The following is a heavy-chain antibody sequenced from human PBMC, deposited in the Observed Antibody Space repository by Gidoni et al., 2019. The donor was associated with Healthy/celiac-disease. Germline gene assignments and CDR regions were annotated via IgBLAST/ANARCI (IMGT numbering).Heavy chain of an antibody. J-gene: IGHJ4*02. D-gene: IGHD3-10*01. CDR1: GGTFSSYA. V-gene: IGHV1-69*04. Sequence: QVQLVQSGAEVKKPGSSVTVSFKASGGTFSSYAISWVRQATGQGLEWMGRIIPILGIANYAQKFQGRVKITADKSTSTAYMELSSLRSEDTAVYYCARVVDYYGSGSYFGPYYFDYWGQGTLVTVSS. CDR3: ARVVDYYGSGSYFGPYYFDY. CDR2: IIPILGIA.